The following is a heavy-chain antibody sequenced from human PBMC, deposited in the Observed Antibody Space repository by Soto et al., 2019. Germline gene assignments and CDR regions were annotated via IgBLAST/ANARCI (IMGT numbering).Heavy chain of an antibody. Sequence: GSLRLSCAASGFTFSSYAMHWVRQAPGKGLEWVAVISYDGSNKYYADSVKGRFTISRDNSKNTLYLQMNSLRAEDTAVYYCATAIAVAGTGRAFDIWGQGTMVTVSS. CDR2: ISYDGSNK. V-gene: IGHV3-30-3*01. CDR1: GFTFSSYA. CDR3: ATAIAVAGTGRAFDI. D-gene: IGHD6-19*01. J-gene: IGHJ3*02.